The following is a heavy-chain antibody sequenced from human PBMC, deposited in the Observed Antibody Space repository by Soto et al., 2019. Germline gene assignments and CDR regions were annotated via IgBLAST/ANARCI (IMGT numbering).Heavy chain of an antibody. J-gene: IGHJ4*02. CDR2: INHSGST. Sequence: PSETLSLTCAVYGGSFSGYYWSWIRQPPGKGLEWIGEINHSGSTNYNPSLKSRVTISVDTSKNQFSLKLSSVTAADTAVYYCARGRIQLWLRNFDYWGQGTLVTVSS. D-gene: IGHD5-18*01. CDR3: ARGRIQLWLRNFDY. CDR1: GGSFSGYY. V-gene: IGHV4-34*01.